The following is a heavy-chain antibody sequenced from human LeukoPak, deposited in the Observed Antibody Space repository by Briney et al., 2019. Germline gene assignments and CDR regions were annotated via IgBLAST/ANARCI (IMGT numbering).Heavy chain of an antibody. Sequence: SETLSLTCTVSGGSISSSSYYWGWIRQPPGKGLEWIGSIYYSGSTYYNPSLKSRVTISVDTSKNQFSLKLSSVTAADTAVYYCARVCRGGWFDPWGQGTLVTVSS. CDR2: IYYSGST. J-gene: IGHJ5*02. D-gene: IGHD3-10*01. CDR3: ARVCRGGWFDP. V-gene: IGHV4-39*07. CDR1: GGSISSSSYY.